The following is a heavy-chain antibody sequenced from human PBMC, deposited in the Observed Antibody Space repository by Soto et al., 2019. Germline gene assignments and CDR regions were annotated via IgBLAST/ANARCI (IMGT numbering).Heavy chain of an antibody. D-gene: IGHD6-13*01. CDR1: GGSISSYN. CDR2: IYTSGGT. V-gene: IGHV4-4*07. Sequence: SETLALTCTVSGGSISSYNWSWIRQPAGKGLEWIGRIYTSGGTNYNPSLKSRVTMSVDTSKNQFSLKLSSVTAADTAVYYCARGLAAAGTGSRFDPWGQGTLVTVSS. J-gene: IGHJ5*02. CDR3: ARGLAAAGTGSRFDP.